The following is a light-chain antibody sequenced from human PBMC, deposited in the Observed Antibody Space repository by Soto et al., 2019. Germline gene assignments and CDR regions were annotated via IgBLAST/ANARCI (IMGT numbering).Light chain of an antibody. Sequence: DIQMTQSPSSLSASLGDTVTITCRASQSITASLAWYQHKPGEAPKLLIYDVSSLESGVPSRFSGSGSGTELSLTIRGLQPDDFATYYCQQYDYSRTFGQGTKVDIK. CDR3: QQYDYSRT. CDR2: DVS. J-gene: IGKJ1*01. V-gene: IGKV1-5*01. CDR1: QSITAS.